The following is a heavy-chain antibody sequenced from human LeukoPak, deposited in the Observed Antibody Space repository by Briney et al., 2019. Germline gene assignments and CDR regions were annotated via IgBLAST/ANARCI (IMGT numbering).Heavy chain of an antibody. J-gene: IGHJ3*02. CDR3: AADRHSGSYFAFDI. CDR2: IVVGSGNT. D-gene: IGHD1-26*01. V-gene: IGHV1-58*02. Sequence: ASVKVSCKASGFTFTSSAMQWVRQARGQRLEWIGWIVVGSGNTNYTQKFQERVTIPRDMSKSTAYMELSSLRSEDTAVYYCAADRHSGSYFAFDIWGQGTMVTVSS. CDR1: GFTFTSSA.